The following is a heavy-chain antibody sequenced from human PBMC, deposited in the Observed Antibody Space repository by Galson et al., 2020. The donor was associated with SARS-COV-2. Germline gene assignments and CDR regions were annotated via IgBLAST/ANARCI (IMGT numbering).Heavy chain of an antibody. CDR2: ISHSGGT. CDR3: ARLHYGEYAPEAFDI. V-gene: IGHV4-30-2*01. CDR1: GTSISSCSYS. D-gene: IGHD4-17*01. J-gene: IGHJ3*02. Sequence: SETLSLTCAVSGTSISSCSYSWNWIRPPPGKGLEWIGYISHSGGTYYNPSLKSRVTISGDRSKNQFSLRLSSVTAADTAVYYCARLHYGEYAPEAFDIWGPGTRVTVAS.